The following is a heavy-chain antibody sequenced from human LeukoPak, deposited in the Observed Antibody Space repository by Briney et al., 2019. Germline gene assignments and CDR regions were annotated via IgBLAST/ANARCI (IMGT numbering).Heavy chain of an antibody. CDR3: TKPHQRGFGGYEFDS. D-gene: IGHD5-12*01. CDR2: ISWDGGST. V-gene: IGHV3-43*01. J-gene: IGHJ4*02. CDR1: GFTFDDYT. Sequence: GGSLRLSCAASGFTFDDYTMHWVRQAPGKSLEWVSLISWDGGSTYYADSVKGRFTISRDNSKNSLYLQLNSLRTEDTALYYCTKPHQRGFGGYEFDSWGQGTLVTVSS.